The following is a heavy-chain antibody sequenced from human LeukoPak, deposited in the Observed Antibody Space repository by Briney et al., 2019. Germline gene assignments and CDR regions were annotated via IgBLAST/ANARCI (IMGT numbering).Heavy chain of an antibody. D-gene: IGHD2-21*02. Sequence: SETLSLTCAVYGGSFSGYYWSWIRQPPGKGLEWIGEINHSGSTNYNPSLKSRVTISADTSKNQFSLKLSSVTAADTAVYYCAAYCGGDCFSFDYWGQGTLVTVSS. J-gene: IGHJ4*02. CDR1: GGSFSGYY. V-gene: IGHV4-34*01. CDR3: AAYCGGDCFSFDY. CDR2: INHSGST.